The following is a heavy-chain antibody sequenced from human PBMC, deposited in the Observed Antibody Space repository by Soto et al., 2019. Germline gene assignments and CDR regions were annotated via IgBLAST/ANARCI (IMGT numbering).Heavy chain of an antibody. CDR3: ARLPDSSGYYGLDY. J-gene: IGHJ4*02. V-gene: IGHV1-18*01. CDR1: GYTFTSFG. CDR2: ITVYNGKT. D-gene: IGHD3-22*01. Sequence: ASVKVSCKASGYTFTSFGISWVRQAPGQGLEWMGWITVYNGKTNYAQKVQDRVTMTTDTSTSTAFMELRSLRSDDTAVYYCARLPDSSGYYGLDYWGQGTLVTVSS.